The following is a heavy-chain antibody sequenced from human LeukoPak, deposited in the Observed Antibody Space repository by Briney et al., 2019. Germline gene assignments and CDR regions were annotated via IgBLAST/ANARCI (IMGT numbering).Heavy chain of an antibody. CDR2: INGDGGGV. V-gene: IGHV3-9*01. D-gene: IGHD5-18*01. CDR3: ARDRGGKVDTGAVEY. Sequence: GGSLRLSCVGSKFTFRYYAMHWVRQAPGRGLEWVEGINGDGGGVAYADSVVGRFTISRDYAETSLYLQMNSLRPEDTALYYCARDRGGKVDTGAVEYWGQGTQVAVSS. CDR1: KFTFRYYA. J-gene: IGHJ4*02.